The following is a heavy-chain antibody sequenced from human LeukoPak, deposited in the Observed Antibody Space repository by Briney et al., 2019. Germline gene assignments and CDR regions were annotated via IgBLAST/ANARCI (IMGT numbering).Heavy chain of an antibody. J-gene: IGHJ4*02. Sequence: ASVKVSCKVSGYTFTSYGISWVRQAPGQGLEWMGWISAYNGNTNYAQKLQGRVTMTTDTSTSTAYKELGSLRSDDTAVYYCARASLARGAPVDYWGQGTLVTVSS. CDR2: ISAYNGNT. D-gene: IGHD3-10*01. V-gene: IGHV1-18*04. CDR1: GYTFTSYG. CDR3: ARASLARGAPVDY.